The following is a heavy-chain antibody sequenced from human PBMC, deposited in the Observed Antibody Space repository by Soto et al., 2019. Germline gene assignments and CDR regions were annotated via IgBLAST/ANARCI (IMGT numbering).Heavy chain of an antibody. CDR3: ARNEFGVVINWFDP. V-gene: IGHV1-18*01. CDR2: ISAYNGNT. D-gene: IGHD3-3*01. J-gene: IGHJ5*02. CDR1: GYTFTSYG. Sequence: ASVKVSCKASGYTFTSYGISWVRQAPGQGLEWMGWISAYNGNTNYAQKLQGRVTMTTDTSTSTAYMELRSLRSDDTAVYYCARNEFGVVINWFDPWGQGTLVTVSS.